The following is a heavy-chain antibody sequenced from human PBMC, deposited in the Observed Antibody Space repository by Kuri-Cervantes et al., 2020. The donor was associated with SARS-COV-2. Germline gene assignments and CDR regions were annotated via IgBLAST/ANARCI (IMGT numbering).Heavy chain of an antibody. Sequence: SETLSLTCAVSGYSISSGYYWGWIRQPPGKGLEWIGSIYHSGSTYYNPSLKSRVTISVDTSKNQFSLKLSSVTAADTAVYYCASVYSSSSPDFDCWGQGTLVTVSS. CDR2: IYHSGST. CDR1: GYSISSGYY. D-gene: IGHD6-6*01. V-gene: IGHV4-38-2*01. CDR3: ASVYSSSSPDFDC. J-gene: IGHJ4*02.